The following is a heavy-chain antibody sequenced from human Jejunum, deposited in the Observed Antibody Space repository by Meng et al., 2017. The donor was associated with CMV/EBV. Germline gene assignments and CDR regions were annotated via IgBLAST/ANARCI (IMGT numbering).Heavy chain of an antibody. CDR3: ARSHSLGVNRPFDY. V-gene: IGHV1-69*05. D-gene: IGHD3-16*01. Sequence: SGGTCSNSGGTWTRQAPGQAREGMGGRIHISRKPKDAQRFQSRGTVTTDASTTTAYMELRSLTAEDAAVYYCARSHSLGVNRPFDYWGQGTLVTVSS. CDR1: GGTCSNSG. J-gene: IGHJ4*02. CDR2: RIHISRKP.